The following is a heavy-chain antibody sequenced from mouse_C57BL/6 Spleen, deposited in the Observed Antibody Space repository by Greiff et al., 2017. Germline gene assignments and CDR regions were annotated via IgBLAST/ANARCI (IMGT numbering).Heavy chain of an antibody. D-gene: IGHD1-1*01. V-gene: IGHV2-2*01. CDR2: IWSGGST. CDR3: ARNSPYYYGSSSYAMDY. CDR1: GFSLTSYG. J-gene: IGHJ4*01. Sequence: VQLVESGPGLVQPSQSLSITCTVSGFSLTSYGVHWVRQSPGKGLEWLGVIWSGGSTDYNAAFISRLSISKDNSKSQVFFKMNSLQADDTAIYYCARNSPYYYGSSSYAMDYWGQGTSVTVSS.